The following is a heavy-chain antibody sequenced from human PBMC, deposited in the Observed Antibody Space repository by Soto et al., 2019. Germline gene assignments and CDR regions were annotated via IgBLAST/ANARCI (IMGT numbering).Heavy chain of an antibody. V-gene: IGHV2-5*01. CDR1: GFSLTTSGVG. CDR2: IYWNDDK. J-gene: IGHJ5*02. D-gene: IGHD1-1*01. CDR3: AHHNIQPVTHWFDP. Sequence: SGPTLVNPTQTLTLTCTFSGFSLTTSGVGVGWIRQPPGKALEWLALIYWNDDKRYSPSLKGRLTITKDTSKNQVVLAMTNMDPIXAARYKCAHHNIQPVTHWFDPCGLGTLVTVSS.